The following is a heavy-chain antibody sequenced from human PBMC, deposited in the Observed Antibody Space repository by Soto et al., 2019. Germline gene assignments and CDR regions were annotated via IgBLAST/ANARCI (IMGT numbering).Heavy chain of an antibody. D-gene: IGHD3-16*01. CDR1: GYNFNTFD. Sequence: SCKASGYNFNTFDIYWFRESPGKGLEWVAVISSDGSTTYYADSVKGRFTVSRDNSRNTLYLQMNSLRTDDTAVYYGAGGGGSLNPGFDLWGQGTLVTVSS. V-gene: IGHV3-30*04. J-gene: IGHJ4*02. CDR2: ISSDGSTT. CDR3: AGGGGSLNPGFDL.